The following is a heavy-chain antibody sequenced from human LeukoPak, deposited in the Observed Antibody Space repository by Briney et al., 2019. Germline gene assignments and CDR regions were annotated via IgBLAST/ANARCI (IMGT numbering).Heavy chain of an antibody. V-gene: IGHV3-21*01. J-gene: IGHJ3*02. CDR3: ARDRTGPDAFDI. CDR1: GFIFSTYS. Sequence: GGSLRLSCAASGFIFSTYSMSWVRQAAGRWLEWVSSISSTSSYIYYADSVKGRFTFSRDNAKNSLYLQINSLRVEDTAVYYCARDRTGPDAFDIWGQGTMVTVSS. CDR2: ISSTSSYI.